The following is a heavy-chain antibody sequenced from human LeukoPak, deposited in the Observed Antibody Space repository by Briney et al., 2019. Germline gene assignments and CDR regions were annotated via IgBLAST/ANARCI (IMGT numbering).Heavy chain of an antibody. CDR3: ASKIPSSVKYYFDY. J-gene: IGHJ4*02. CDR2: IYSGGST. CDR1: GFTVSSNY. D-gene: IGHD3-22*01. Sequence: PGGSLRLSCAVSGFTVSSNYMSWVRQAPGKGLEWVSVIYSGGSTYYADSVKGRFTISRDNSKNTLYLQMNSLRAEDTAVYYCASKIPSSVKYYFDYWGQGTLVTVSS. V-gene: IGHV3-53*01.